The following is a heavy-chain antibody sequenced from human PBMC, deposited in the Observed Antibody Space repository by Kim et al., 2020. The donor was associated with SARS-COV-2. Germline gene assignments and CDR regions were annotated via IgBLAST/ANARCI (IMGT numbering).Heavy chain of an antibody. CDR1: GGSISSYY. J-gene: IGHJ6*02. CDR3: ARIIMRAAGNTRDYYYGMDV. V-gene: IGHV4-59*13. D-gene: IGHD6-13*01. Sequence: SETLSLTCTVSGGSISSYYWSWIRQPPGKGLEWIGYIYYSGSTNYNPSHKSRVTISVDTSKNQFSLKLSSVTAADTAVYYCARIIMRAAGNTRDYYYGMDVWGQGTTVTVSS. CDR2: IYYSGST.